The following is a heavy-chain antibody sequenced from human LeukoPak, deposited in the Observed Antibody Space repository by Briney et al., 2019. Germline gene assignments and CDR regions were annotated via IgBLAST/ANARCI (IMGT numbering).Heavy chain of an antibody. D-gene: IGHD3-10*01. Sequence: GGSLRLSCAASGFTFSSYWMHWVRHAPGKGLVWVSRINTDGSSTSYADSVKGRFTISRDNAKNTLYLQMNSLRAEDTAVYYCARDRFDGRWYYGMDVWAKGPRSPSP. V-gene: IGHV3-74*01. CDR2: INTDGSST. CDR3: ARDRFDGRWYYGMDV. J-gene: IGHJ6*02. CDR1: GFTFSSYW.